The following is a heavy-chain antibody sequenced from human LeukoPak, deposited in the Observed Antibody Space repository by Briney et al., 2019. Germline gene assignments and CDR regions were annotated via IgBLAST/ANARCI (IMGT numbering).Heavy chain of an antibody. CDR3: ARGPYYDFWSGYLNDAFDI. CDR2: INPNSGGT. V-gene: IGHV1-2*02. J-gene: IGHJ3*02. Sequence: ASVKVSCKASGYTFTGYYMHWVRQAPGQGLEWTGWINPNSGGTNYAQKFQGRVTMTRDTSISTAYMELSRLRSDDTAVYYCARGPYYDFWSGYLNDAFDIWGQGTMVTVSS. CDR1: GYTFTGYY. D-gene: IGHD3-3*01.